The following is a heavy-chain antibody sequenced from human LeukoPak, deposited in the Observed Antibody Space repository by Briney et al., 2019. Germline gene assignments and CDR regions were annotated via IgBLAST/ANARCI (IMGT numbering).Heavy chain of an antibody. J-gene: IGHJ3*02. D-gene: IGHD3-9*01. Sequence: SETLSLTCTVSGGSMSSSSYYWGWIRQPPGKGLEWIGGIYSSGSTYYNPSLKSRVTISVDTSKNHFALKLNSVTAADTAVYYCARQGYDILTGYIDAFDIWGQGTMVTVSS. CDR3: ARQGYDILTGYIDAFDI. V-gene: IGHV4-39*01. CDR2: IYSSGST. CDR1: GGSMSSSSYY.